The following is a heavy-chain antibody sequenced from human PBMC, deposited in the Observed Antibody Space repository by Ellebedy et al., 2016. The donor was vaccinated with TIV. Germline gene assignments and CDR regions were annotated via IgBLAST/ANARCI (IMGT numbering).Heavy chain of an antibody. CDR1: GYSFTSYW. CDR3: ARWGVGHGDYPVSIDP. Sequence: GGSLRLSCKGSGYSFTSYWISWVRQMPGKGLEWMGRIDPSDSYTNYSPSFQGHVTISADKSISTAYLQWSSLKASDTAMYYCARWGVGHGDYPVSIDPWGQGTLVTVSS. V-gene: IGHV5-10-1*01. D-gene: IGHD4-17*01. CDR2: IDPSDSYT. J-gene: IGHJ5*02.